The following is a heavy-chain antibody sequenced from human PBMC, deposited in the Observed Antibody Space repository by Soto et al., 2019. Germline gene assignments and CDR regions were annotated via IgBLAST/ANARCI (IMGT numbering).Heavy chain of an antibody. CDR2: ISYDGSNK. D-gene: IGHD2-2*01. CDR3: ARGRGYCSSTSCYSGLVDY. J-gene: IGHJ4*02. Sequence: QVQLVGSGGGVVQPGRSLRLSCAASGFTFSSYAMHWVRQAPGKGLEWVAVISYDGSNKYYADSVKGRFTISRDNSKNTLYLQMNSLRAEDTAVYYCARGRGYCSSTSCYSGLVDYWGQGTLVTVSS. CDR1: GFTFSSYA. V-gene: IGHV3-30-3*01.